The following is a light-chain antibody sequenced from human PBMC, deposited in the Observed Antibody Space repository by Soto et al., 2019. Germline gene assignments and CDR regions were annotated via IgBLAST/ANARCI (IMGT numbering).Light chain of an antibody. V-gene: IGKV1-5*03. CDR1: QSISSR. CDR2: KAS. CDR3: QQYNSYWT. J-gene: IGKJ1*01. Sequence: DIQMTQSPSTLSASVGDRVTITCRASQSISSRLAWYQKKPGKAPKLLIYKASSLESGVPSRFSGSGSGTEITLTISSLQPDDSATYYCQQYNSYWTFGQGTKVEIK.